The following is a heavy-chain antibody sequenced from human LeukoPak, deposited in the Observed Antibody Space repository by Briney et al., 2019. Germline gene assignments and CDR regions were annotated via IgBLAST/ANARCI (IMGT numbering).Heavy chain of an antibody. D-gene: IGHD6-19*01. CDR2: IYPGDSDT. V-gene: IGHV5-51*01. CDR1: GYTFTNHW. CDR3: ARHLASGLHGMDV. J-gene: IGHJ6*02. Sequence: GESLKISCKGSGYTFTNHWIAWVRQMSGKGLEWMGIIYPGDSDTRYSPSFQGQVTISADKSINTAYLQWSGLKAPDTAMYYCARHLASGLHGMDVWGPGTTVTVSS.